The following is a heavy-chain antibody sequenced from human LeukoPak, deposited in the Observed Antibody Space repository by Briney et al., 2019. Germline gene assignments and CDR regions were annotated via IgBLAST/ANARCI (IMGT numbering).Heavy chain of an antibody. Sequence: PGGSLRLSCVVSGFTVSSNYMSGFRQAPGKGLEWVSVIYSGGSTYYADTVKGRFTNSRDHSKNTLYLQMNSLRAEDPAVYYCARERGHLDYWGQGTLVTVSS. CDR1: GFTVSSNY. J-gene: IGHJ4*02. V-gene: IGHV3-66*01. CDR2: IYSGGST. D-gene: IGHD6-25*01. CDR3: ARERGHLDY.